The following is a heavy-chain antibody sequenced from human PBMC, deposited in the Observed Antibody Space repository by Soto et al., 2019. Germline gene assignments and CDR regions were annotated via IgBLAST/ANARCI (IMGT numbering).Heavy chain of an antibody. Sequence: TLSLTCTVSGGSISSYYWSWIRQTAGKGLEWIGRIHTTGSTNYNPSLKSRVTMSVDTSRNQFSLKLSSVTAADTAIYYCARDRAGATWSFDYWGLGTLVTVSS. V-gene: IGHV4-4*07. CDR3: ARDRAGATWSFDY. J-gene: IGHJ4*02. CDR1: GGSISSYY. D-gene: IGHD6-25*01. CDR2: IHTTGST.